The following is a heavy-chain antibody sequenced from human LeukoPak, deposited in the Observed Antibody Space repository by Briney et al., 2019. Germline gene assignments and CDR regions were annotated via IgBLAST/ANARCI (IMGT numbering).Heavy chain of an antibody. Sequence: PGGSLRLSCAASGFTFSSYWMHWVRQAPGKGLVWVSRINSDGSSTSYADSVKGRFTISRDNAKNTLYLQMNSLRAEDTAVYYCTRRNYDVLTGYYNFDYWGQGTLVTVSS. J-gene: IGHJ4*02. CDR1: GFTFSSYW. D-gene: IGHD3-9*01. CDR2: INSDGSST. CDR3: TRRNYDVLTGYYNFDY. V-gene: IGHV3-74*01.